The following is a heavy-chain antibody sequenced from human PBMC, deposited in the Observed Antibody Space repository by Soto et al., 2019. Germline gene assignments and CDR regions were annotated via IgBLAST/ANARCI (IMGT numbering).Heavy chain of an antibody. CDR1: GYTFTSYG. J-gene: IGHJ5*02. V-gene: IGHV1-18*01. CDR3: ARGYCSGGSCYHNWFDP. CDR2: ISAYNGNT. D-gene: IGHD2-15*01. Sequence: QVQLVQSGAEVKKPGASVKVSCKASGYTFTSYGISWVRQAPGQGLEWMGWISAYNGNTNYAQKLQGRVTMTTDTATSTAYMELRSLRSDDTAGYYCARGYCSGGSCYHNWFDPWGQGTLVTVSS.